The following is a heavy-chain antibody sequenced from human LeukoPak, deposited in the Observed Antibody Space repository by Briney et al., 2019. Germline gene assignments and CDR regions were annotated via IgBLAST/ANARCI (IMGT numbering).Heavy chain of an antibody. D-gene: IGHD5-18*01. CDR1: GFTFSSYG. CDR3: ARGEDTWIQLWLSGQVFDY. J-gene: IGHJ4*02. V-gene: IGHV3-23*01. Sequence: PGGSLRLSCAASGFTFSSYGMSWVRQAPGKGLEWVSAISGSGGSTYYADSVKGRFTISRDNAKNSLYLQMNSLRAEDTAVYYCARGEDTWIQLWLSGQVFDYWGQGTLVTVSS. CDR2: ISGSGGST.